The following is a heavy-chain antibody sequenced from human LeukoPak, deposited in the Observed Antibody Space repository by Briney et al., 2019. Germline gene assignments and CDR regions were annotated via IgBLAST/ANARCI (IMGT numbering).Heavy chain of an antibody. D-gene: IGHD6-13*01. V-gene: IGHV3-53*01. Sequence: GGSLRLSCAASGFTVSSNYMSWVRQTPGKGLEWVSVIYSGGSTYYADSVKGRFTISRDNSKNTLYLQMNSLRAEDTAVYYCARNGYSSSWYRNWGQGTLVTVSS. CDR2: IYSGGST. CDR3: ARNGYSSSWYRN. J-gene: IGHJ4*02. CDR1: GFTVSSNY.